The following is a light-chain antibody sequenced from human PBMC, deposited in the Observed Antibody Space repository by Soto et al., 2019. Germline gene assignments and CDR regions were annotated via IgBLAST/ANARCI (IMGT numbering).Light chain of an antibody. CDR3: NSYTSTTPRYV. CDR1: SSDVGGYNY. CDR2: EVS. Sequence: QSALTQPASVSASAGQSITISCTGTSSDVGGYNYVSWYQQHPGKAPKLIIYEVSYLPSGVSSRFSGSKAGNTASLTISGLQAEDEGDYYCNSYTSTTPRYVFGTGTKLTVL. J-gene: IGLJ1*01. V-gene: IGLV2-14*01.